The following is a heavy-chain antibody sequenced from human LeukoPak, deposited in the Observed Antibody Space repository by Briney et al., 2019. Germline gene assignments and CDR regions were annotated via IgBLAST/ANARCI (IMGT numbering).Heavy chain of an antibody. V-gene: IGHV3-49*04. CDR1: GFTFGDYA. J-gene: IGHJ4*02. CDR2: IASKTYGGTA. Sequence: GGSLRLSCTASGFTFGDYAMTWVRQAPGKGLEWVGFIASKTYGGTAEYAASVKGRFTISRDDSKSIAYLQMNSLKTEDTAVYFCSRDQTPYYWGQGTLVAVSS. CDR3: SRDQTPYY.